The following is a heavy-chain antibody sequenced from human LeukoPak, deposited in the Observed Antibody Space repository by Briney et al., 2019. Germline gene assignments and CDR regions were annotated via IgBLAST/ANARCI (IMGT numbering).Heavy chain of an antibody. CDR2: IKSKTDGGTT. Sequence: GGSLRLSCAASGLTFSNAWMSWVRQAPGKRLEWVGRIKSKTDGGTTDYAAPVKGRFTISRDDSKNTLYLQMNSLKTEDTAVYYCTTTATYYDSSGYYYVDYFDYWGQGTLVTVSS. V-gene: IGHV3-15*01. CDR3: TTTATYYDSSGYYYVDYFDY. D-gene: IGHD3-22*01. CDR1: GLTFSNAW. J-gene: IGHJ4*02.